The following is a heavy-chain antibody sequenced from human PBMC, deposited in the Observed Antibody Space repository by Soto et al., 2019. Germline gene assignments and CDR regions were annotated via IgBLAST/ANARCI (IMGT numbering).Heavy chain of an antibody. D-gene: IGHD3-3*01. Sequence: ASVKVSCKASGYTFASYGISWVRQAPGQGLEWMGWISAYNGNTNYAQKLQGRVTMTTDTSTSTAYMELRSLRSDDTAVYYCARDEALVLRFLESYFDPWGQGTLVTVSS. CDR3: ARDEALVLRFLESYFDP. V-gene: IGHV1-18*01. J-gene: IGHJ4*02. CDR2: ISAYNGNT. CDR1: GYTFASYG.